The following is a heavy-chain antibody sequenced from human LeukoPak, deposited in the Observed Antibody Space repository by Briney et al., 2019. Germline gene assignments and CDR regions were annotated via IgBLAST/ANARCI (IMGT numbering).Heavy chain of an antibody. J-gene: IGHJ5*02. CDR2: IYYSGST. Sequence: SETPSLTCTVSGGSISSGTYYWGWIRQPPGKGLEWIGSIYYSGSTYYNPSLKSRVTISVDTSKNQFSLKVTSVTAADTAVYYCARRDTAGWFDPWGQGTLVTVSS. V-gene: IGHV4-39*01. CDR3: ARRDTAGWFDP. D-gene: IGHD5-18*01. CDR1: GGSISSGTYY.